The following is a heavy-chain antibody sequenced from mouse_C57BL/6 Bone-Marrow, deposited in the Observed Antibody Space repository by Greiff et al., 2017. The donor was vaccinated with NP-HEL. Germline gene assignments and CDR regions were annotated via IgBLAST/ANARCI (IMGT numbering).Heavy chain of an antibody. V-gene: IGHV5-9*01. CDR1: GFTFSSYT. Sequence: DVMLVESGGGLVKPGASLKLSCAASGFTFSSYTMSWVRQTPEQRLEWVGTISGGGGNTYYQASVKGRSTISRVTATNTLYLQMSSLMSEDTALYYCARHSYDGYFYYWGQGTTLTVSA. J-gene: IGHJ2*01. CDR2: ISGGGGNT. CDR3: ARHSYDGYFYY. D-gene: IGHD2-3*01.